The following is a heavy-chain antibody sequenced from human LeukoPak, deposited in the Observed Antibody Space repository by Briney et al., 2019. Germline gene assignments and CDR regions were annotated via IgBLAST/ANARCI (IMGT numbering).Heavy chain of an antibody. Sequence: GGSLRLSCAASGFTFSSYWMSWVRQAPGTGLEWVANINQDGSEKHYVDSVKGRFTISRDNAKNSLYLQMNSLRAEDTAVYYCARDDWNYFATYDYWGQGTLVTVSS. V-gene: IGHV3-7*01. CDR3: ARDDWNYFATYDY. CDR1: GFTFSSYW. D-gene: IGHD1-7*01. CDR2: INQDGSEK. J-gene: IGHJ4*02.